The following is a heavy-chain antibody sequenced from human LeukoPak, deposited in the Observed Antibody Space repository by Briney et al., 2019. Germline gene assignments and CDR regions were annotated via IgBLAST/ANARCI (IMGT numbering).Heavy chain of an antibody. CDR1: GFTFSSYS. D-gene: IGHD3-10*01. J-gene: IGHJ4*02. Sequence: GGSLRLSCAASGFTFSSYSMNWVRQAPGKGLEWVSSISSSSSYIYYADSVRGRFTIPRDNAKNSLYLQMDSLRDEDTAVYYCARDRPNTGFDFDYWGRGTLVTVSS. V-gene: IGHV3-21*01. CDR3: ARDRPNTGFDFDY. CDR2: ISSSSSYI.